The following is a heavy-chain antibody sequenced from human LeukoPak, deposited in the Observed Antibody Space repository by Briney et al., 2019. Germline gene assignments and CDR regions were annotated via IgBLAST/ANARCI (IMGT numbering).Heavy chain of an antibody. J-gene: IGHJ4*02. CDR3: ARDYYGY. V-gene: IGHV3-11*04. Sequence: GGSLRLSCAASGFTFSDYYMSRIRQAPGKGLEWVSYISTGVSSKFYAESVKGRFTISRDNAKNTLYLQMNSLRVEDTAVYYCARDYYGYWGQGTLVTVSS. CDR2: ISTGVSSK. D-gene: IGHD1-26*01. CDR1: GFTFSDYY.